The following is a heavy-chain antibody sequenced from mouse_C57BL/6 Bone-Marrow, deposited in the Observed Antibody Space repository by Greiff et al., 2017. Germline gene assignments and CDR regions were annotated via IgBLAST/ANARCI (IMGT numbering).Heavy chain of an antibody. CDR1: GYTFTSYW. Sequence: VQLQQPGAELVMPGASVKLSCKASGYTFTSYWMHWVKQRPGQGLEWIGEIDPSDSYTNYNQKFKGKSTLTVDKSSSTAYMQLSSLTSEDSAVYYCARSLLWLRRGFAYWGQGTLVTVSA. CDR3: ARSLLWLRRGFAY. V-gene: IGHV1-69*01. D-gene: IGHD2-2*01. CDR2: IDPSDSYT. J-gene: IGHJ3*01.